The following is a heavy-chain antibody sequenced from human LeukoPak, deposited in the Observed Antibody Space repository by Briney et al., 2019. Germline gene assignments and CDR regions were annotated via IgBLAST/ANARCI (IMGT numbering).Heavy chain of an antibody. V-gene: IGHV1-46*01. D-gene: IGHD3-22*01. CDR3: ARDAASSGYYYSPYWYFDL. J-gene: IGHJ2*01. CDR2: INPSGGST. Sequence: ASVKVSCKASGYTFTSYYMHWVRQAPGQGLEWMGIINPSGGSTSYAQKFQGRVTMTRDMSTSTVYMELSSLRSEDTAVYYCARDAASSGYYYSPYWYFDLWGRGTLVTVSS. CDR1: GYTFTSYY.